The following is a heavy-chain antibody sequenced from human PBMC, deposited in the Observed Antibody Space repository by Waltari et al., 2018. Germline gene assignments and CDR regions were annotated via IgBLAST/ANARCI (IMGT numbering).Heavy chain of an antibody. CDR2: RWYDGSNK. D-gene: IGHD5-18*01. CDR3: ARDLSSYGPYYYYGMDV. CDR1: GFTFSSYG. V-gene: IGHV3-33*01. Sequence: QVQLVESGGGVVQPGRSLRLSCAASGFTFSSYGMHWVRQAPGKGLEWVAVRWYDGSNKYYADSEKGRFTISRDNSKNTLYLQMNSLRAEDTAVYYCARDLSSYGPYYYYGMDVWGQGTTVTVSS. J-gene: IGHJ6*02.